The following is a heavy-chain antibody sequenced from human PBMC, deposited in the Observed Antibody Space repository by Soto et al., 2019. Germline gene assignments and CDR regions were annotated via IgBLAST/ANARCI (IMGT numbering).Heavy chain of an antibody. CDR2: ISYDGSNK. CDR3: ATPSGGELPTLEFFDY. J-gene: IGHJ4*02. CDR1: GFTFSSYG. V-gene: IGHV3-30*03. Sequence: QVQLVESGGGVVQPGRSLRLSCAASGFTFSSYGMHWVRQAPGKGLEWVAVISYDGSNKYYADSVKGRFTISRDNSKNTLYLQMNSLRAEDTAVYYCATPSGGELPTLEFFDYWGQGTLVTVSS. D-gene: IGHD1-26*01.